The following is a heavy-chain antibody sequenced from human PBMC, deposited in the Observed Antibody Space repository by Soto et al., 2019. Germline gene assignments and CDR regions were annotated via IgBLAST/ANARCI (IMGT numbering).Heavy chain of an antibody. CDR2: IYYSGST. D-gene: IGHD2-8*01. CDR3: ARTYGGYYDY. J-gene: IGHJ4*02. CDR1: GGSISSYY. V-gene: IGHV4-59*01. Sequence: QVQLQESGPGLVKPSETLSLTCTVSGGSISSYYWSWIRQPPGKGLEWIGCIYYSGSTNYNPSLKSRVTISVDTSKNQFSLKLRSVTAADTAVYYCARTYGGYYDYWGQGTLVTVSS.